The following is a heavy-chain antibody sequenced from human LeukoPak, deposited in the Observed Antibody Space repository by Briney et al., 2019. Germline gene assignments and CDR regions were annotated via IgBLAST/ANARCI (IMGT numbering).Heavy chain of an antibody. J-gene: IGHJ6*03. D-gene: IGHD2-8*01. V-gene: IGHV1-2*02. CDR1: GYIFSDYY. CDR2: MNPRSGGA. Sequence: ASVKVSCKAAGYIFSDYYIHWVRQAPGQGLEWMGRMNPRSGGATSAQIFQGRVTMTRDTSINTAYMEVTRLSYDDTAVYYCARESDIVLKVYASGHTAVWGKGTTVTVSS. CDR3: ARESDIVLKVYASGHTAV.